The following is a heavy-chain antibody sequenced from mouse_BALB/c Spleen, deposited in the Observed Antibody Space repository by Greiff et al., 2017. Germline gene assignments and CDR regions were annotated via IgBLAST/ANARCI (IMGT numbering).Heavy chain of an antibody. J-gene: IGHJ3*01. CDR2: IWGDGST. V-gene: IGHV2-6-7*01. D-gene: IGHD2-4*01. CDR3: AREYGTMITTPFAY. Sequence: QVQLQQSGPGLVAPSQSLSITCTVSGFSLTGYGVNWVRQPPGKGLEWLGMIWGDGSTDYNSALKSRLSISKDNSKSQVFLKMNSLQTDDTARYYCAREYGTMITTPFAYWGQGTLVTVSA. CDR1: GFSLTGYG.